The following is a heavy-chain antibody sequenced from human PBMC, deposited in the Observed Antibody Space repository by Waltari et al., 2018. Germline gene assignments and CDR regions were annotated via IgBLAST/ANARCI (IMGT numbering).Heavy chain of an antibody. J-gene: IGHJ4*02. V-gene: IGHV3-23*01. Sequence: VHLLVSGGVLVQPGGSLRLACAAAGSTFGTYAMTWVRQAPGKGLEWVSGISGNGGSTYYADSVKGRFTISRDKSKNTLYLQMNSLRAEDTAVYYCAKDFRGWYFDYWGQGTLVTVSS. CDR3: AKDFRGWYFDY. D-gene: IGHD6-19*01. CDR1: GSTFGTYA. CDR2: ISGNGGST.